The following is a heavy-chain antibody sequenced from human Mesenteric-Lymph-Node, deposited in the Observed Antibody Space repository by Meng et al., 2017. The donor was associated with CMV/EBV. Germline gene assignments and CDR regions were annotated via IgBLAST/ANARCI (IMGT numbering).Heavy chain of an antibody. CDR3: AKAQGYSSSSIVY. CDR1: EFTVSSNC. D-gene: IGHD2-15*01. Sequence: GESLKISCGASEFTVSSNCSFWVRQAPGKGLEWVAFLWNDGNNKYYADSVKDRFIISRDNSKNTLYLQMNSLRAEDTAVYYCAKAQGYSSSSIVYWGRGTLVTVSS. CDR2: LWNDGNNK. J-gene: IGHJ4*02. V-gene: IGHV3-33*08.